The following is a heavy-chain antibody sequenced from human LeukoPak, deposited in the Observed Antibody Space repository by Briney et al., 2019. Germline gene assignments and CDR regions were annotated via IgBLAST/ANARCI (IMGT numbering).Heavy chain of an antibody. Sequence: SETLSLTCAVYGGSFSGYYWSWIRQPPGKGLEWIGEINHSGGTNYNPSLKSRVTISVDTSKNQFSLKLSSVTAADTAVYYCARTYHDFWSGYSGGYYFDYWGQGTLVTVSS. J-gene: IGHJ4*02. CDR3: ARTYHDFWSGYSGGYYFDY. V-gene: IGHV4-34*01. D-gene: IGHD3-3*01. CDR1: GGSFSGYY. CDR2: INHSGGT.